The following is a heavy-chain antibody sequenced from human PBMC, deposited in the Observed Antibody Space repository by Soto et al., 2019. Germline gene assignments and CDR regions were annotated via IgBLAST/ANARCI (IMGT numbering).Heavy chain of an antibody. J-gene: IGHJ6*02. Sequence: EVQLVESGGGLVQPGGSLRLSCAASGFIFSSYDMHWVRHITGKGLEWVSVTGTSGETYYAGSVKGRFTISRENAKNSLYRHMNSLRDEDTAVYYCARGGCSSTSCPYGMDVWGQGTTVTVSS. CDR3: ARGGCSSTSCPYGMDV. V-gene: IGHV3-13*01. CDR1: GFIFSSYD. CDR2: TGTSGET. D-gene: IGHD2-2*01.